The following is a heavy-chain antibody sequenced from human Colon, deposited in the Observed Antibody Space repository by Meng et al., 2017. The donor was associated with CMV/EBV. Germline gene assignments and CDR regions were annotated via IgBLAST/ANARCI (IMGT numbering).Heavy chain of an antibody. Sequence: GGSLRLSCAASGFTFSSYWMSWVRQAPGKGLEWVANIKEDGSQKYYVDSVRGRFTISRDNAKNSLYLQMNSLRAEDTALFYCARDGGYYDSSGYPVGLDYWGQGTLVTVSS. V-gene: IGHV3-7*01. CDR3: ARDGGYYDSSGYPVGLDY. D-gene: IGHD3-22*01. CDR1: GFTFSSYW. J-gene: IGHJ4*02. CDR2: IKEDGSQK.